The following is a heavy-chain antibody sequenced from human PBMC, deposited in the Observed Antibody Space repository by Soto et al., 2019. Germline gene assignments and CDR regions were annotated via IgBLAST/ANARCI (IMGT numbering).Heavy chain of an antibody. CDR2: IRTKADGGTA. D-gene: IGHD1-26*01. Sequence: EVQLVESGGGLVKPGGSLRLSCAASGFTLSNAWMSWVRQAPGKGLEWVGRIRTKADGGTADYAAPVKGRFIISRADSNDTLYLQMNSLNTEDTATYYFPTDPSSELPGSISWGQGTLVIVSS. J-gene: IGHJ5*02. V-gene: IGHV3-15*01. CDR3: PTDPSSELPGSIS. CDR1: GFTLSNAW.